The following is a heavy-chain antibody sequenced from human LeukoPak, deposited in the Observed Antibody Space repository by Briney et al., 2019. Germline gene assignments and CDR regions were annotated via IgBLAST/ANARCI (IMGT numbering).Heavy chain of an antibody. V-gene: IGHV4-39*07. D-gene: IGHD2-15*01. CDR3: ARFGELGYCSGGSCYPIPFDP. Sequence: SETLSLTCTVSGGSISSSNYYWGWIRQPPGKGLEWIGSIYYTGSTYYNPSLKSRVTISVDTSKNQFSLKLSSVTAADTAVYYCARFGELGYCSGGSCYPIPFDPWGQGTLVTVSS. CDR1: GGSISSSNYY. J-gene: IGHJ5*02. CDR2: IYYTGST.